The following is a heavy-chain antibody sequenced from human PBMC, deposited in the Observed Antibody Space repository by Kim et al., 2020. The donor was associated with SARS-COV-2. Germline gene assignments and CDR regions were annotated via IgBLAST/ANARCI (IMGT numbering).Heavy chain of an antibody. CDR2: IWYDGSNK. Sequence: GWSLRLSCAASGFTFSSYGMHWVRQAPGKGLEWVAVIWYDGSNKYYADSVKGRFTISRDNSKNTLYLQMNSLRAEDTAVYYCAKEASGAYIDYWGQGTLVTVSS. CDR3: AKEASGAYIDY. V-gene: IGHV3-33*06. D-gene: IGHD3-16*01. J-gene: IGHJ4*02. CDR1: GFTFSSYG.